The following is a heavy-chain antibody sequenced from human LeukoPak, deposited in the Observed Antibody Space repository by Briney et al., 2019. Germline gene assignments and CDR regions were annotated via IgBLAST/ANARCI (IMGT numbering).Heavy chain of an antibody. CDR2: INPSGGST. CDR1: GYTFTSYY. D-gene: IGHD4-17*01. J-gene: IGHJ5*02. CDR3: ARDLFSRVTTNWFDP. Sequence: ASVKVSCKASGYTFTSYYMHWVRQAHGQGLEWIGIINPSGGSTSYAQKFQGRVTMTRDTSTSTVYMELSSLRSEDTAVYYCARDLFSRVTTNWFDPWGQGTLVTVSS. V-gene: IGHV1-46*01.